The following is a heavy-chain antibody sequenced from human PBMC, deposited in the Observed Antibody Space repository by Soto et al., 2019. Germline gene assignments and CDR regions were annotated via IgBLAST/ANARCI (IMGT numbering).Heavy chain of an antibody. CDR2: ISYDGSNK. D-gene: IGHD3-3*01. Sequence: QVQLVESGGGMVQPGRSLRLSCAASGFTFSSYGMHWVRQAPGKGLEWVAVISYDGSNKYYADSVKGRFTISRDNSKNTLYLQMNSLRAEDTAVYYCAKEDRDGEYYDFWSGPDYWGQGTLVTVSS. V-gene: IGHV3-30*18. J-gene: IGHJ4*02. CDR3: AKEDRDGEYYDFWSGPDY. CDR1: GFTFSSYG.